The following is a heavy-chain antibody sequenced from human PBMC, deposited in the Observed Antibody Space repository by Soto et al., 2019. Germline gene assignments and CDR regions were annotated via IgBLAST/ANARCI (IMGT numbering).Heavy chain of an antibody. J-gene: IGHJ4*02. CDR1: GFTFIGSS. Sequence: PGGSLRLSCAASGFTFIGSSMHWVLQASGKGLEWVARSRSKANNYATTYAASVKGRFTISRDESKNTTYLQMNSLKTEDTAIYYCASLIYDSSNFYDNDYWGQGTLVTVSS. D-gene: IGHD3-22*01. CDR3: ASLIYDSSNFYDNDY. V-gene: IGHV3-73*01. CDR2: SRSKANNYAT.